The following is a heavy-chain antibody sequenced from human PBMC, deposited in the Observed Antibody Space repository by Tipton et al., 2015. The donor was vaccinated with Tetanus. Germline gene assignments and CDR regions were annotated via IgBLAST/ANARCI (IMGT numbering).Heavy chain of an antibody. D-gene: IGHD3-10*01. CDR1: GASISSYY. V-gene: IGHV4-59*01. CDR2: TYHSGNT. Sequence: TLSLTCSVSGASISSYYWNWIRQVPGKGLEWIGYTYHSGNTNYNPSLSGRVTTSVDTSKNQFSLKMSSVTAADTAVYYCARWGDASGSTNLYAFDIWGQGTMVSVSS. CDR3: ARWGDASGSTNLYAFDI. J-gene: IGHJ3*02.